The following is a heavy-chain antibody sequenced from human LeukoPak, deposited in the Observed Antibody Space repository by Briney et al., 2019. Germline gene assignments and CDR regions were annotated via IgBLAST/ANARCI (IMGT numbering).Heavy chain of an antibody. V-gene: IGHV6-1*01. D-gene: IGHD3-22*01. CDR1: GDSVSSNRAS. CDR3: ARDQSKHHDSSGYYSMLLEY. CDR2: TYYRSKWYN. J-gene: IGHJ4*02. Sequence: SQTLSLTCAISGDSVSSNRASWNWFRQSPSRGLEWLGRTYYRSKWYNDYAVSVKSRISINPDTSKNQFSLQLNSVTPEDTAVYYCARDQSKHHDSSGYYSMLLEYWGQGTPVSVSS.